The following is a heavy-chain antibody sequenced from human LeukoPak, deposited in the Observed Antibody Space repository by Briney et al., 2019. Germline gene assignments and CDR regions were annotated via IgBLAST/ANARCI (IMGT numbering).Heavy chain of an antibody. D-gene: IGHD3-16*02. J-gene: IGHJ5*02. CDR2: INHSGST. Sequence: SETLSLTCAVYGGSFSGYYWSWIRQPPGKGLEWIGEINHSGSTNYNPSLKSRVTISVDTSKNQFSLKLSSVTAADTAVYYCARGLFYDYIWGSYRPNWFDPWGQGTLVTVSS. CDR1: GGSFSGYY. CDR3: ARGLFYDYIWGSYRPNWFDP. V-gene: IGHV4-34*01.